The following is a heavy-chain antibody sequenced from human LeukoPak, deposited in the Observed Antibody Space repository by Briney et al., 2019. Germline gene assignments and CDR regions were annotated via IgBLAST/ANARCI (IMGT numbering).Heavy chain of an antibody. J-gene: IGHJ6*03. CDR1: GGSISSYY. V-gene: IGHV4-59*01. CDR3: ARCYYYYYYMDV. Sequence: PSETLCLTCTVSGGSISSYYWSWIRQPPGKGLEWIGYIYYSGSTNYNPSLKSRVTISVDTSKNQCSLKLSSVTAADTAVYYCARCYYYYYYMDVWGKGTTVTVSS. CDR2: IYYSGST. D-gene: IGHD2-15*01.